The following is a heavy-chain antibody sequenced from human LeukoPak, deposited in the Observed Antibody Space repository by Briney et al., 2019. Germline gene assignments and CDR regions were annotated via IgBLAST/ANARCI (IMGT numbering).Heavy chain of an antibody. Sequence: GGSLRLSCAASGFTFSSYGMHWVRQAPGKGRDWVAVISYDGSNKDYADSVKGRLTISRDNSKNTLYLQMNSLRPEDTAVYYCAKAAVATTYGGFDYWGQGTLVTVSS. J-gene: IGHJ4*02. CDR2: ISYDGSNK. CDR3: AKAAVATTYGGFDY. CDR1: GFTFSSYG. V-gene: IGHV3-30*18. D-gene: IGHD5-12*01.